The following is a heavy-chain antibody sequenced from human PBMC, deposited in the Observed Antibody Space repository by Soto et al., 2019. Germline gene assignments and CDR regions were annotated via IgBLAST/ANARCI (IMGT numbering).Heavy chain of an antibody. Sequence: ASVKVSCKASGYSFPSYGISWVRQAPGQGLEWMGWISAHNGNTNYAQKLQGRVTMTTDTSTSTAYMELRSLRSDDTAVYYCARDTVVVVTATPVYGMDVWGQGTTVTVSS. J-gene: IGHJ6*02. CDR3: ARDTVVVVTATPVYGMDV. CDR2: ISAHNGNT. D-gene: IGHD2-15*01. V-gene: IGHV1-18*01. CDR1: GYSFPSYG.